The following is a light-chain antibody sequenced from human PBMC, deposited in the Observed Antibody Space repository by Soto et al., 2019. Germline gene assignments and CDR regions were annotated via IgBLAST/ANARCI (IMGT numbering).Light chain of an antibody. V-gene: IGKV3-11*01. Sequence: EIVLTQSPATLSLSPGERATLTCRASQSISTYLAWYKQKPGQTPSLLIYDASDRATDIPARFSGSGSGTDFTLTISSLEPEDFADYYCQQRFSWPLTFGGGTEVEIK. CDR3: QQRFSWPLT. CDR1: QSISTY. CDR2: DAS. J-gene: IGKJ4*01.